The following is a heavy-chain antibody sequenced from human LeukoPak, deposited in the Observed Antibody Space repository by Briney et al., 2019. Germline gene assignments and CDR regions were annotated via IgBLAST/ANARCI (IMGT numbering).Heavy chain of an antibody. J-gene: IGHJ4*02. CDR3: AKLPGIAAAGTDY. CDR1: GFTFDDYA. D-gene: IGHD6-13*01. CDR2: ISWNSGSI. V-gene: IGHV3-9*01. Sequence: GRSLRLSCAASGFTFDDYAMRWVRQAPGKGLEWVSGISWNSGSIGYADSVKGRFTISRDNAKNSLYLQMNSLRAEDTALYYCAKLPGIAAAGTDYWGQGTLVTVSS.